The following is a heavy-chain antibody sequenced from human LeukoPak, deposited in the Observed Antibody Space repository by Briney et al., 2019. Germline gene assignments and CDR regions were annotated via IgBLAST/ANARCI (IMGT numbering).Heavy chain of an antibody. D-gene: IGHD3-22*01. CDR2: IAVTGGT. CDR3: AKAVRGYQHDAFDI. J-gene: IGHJ3*02. Sequence: GGSLRLSCGASGFTLSNYAMSWVRQGPGKGLEWVSAIAVTGGTYHAESVRGRFTISRDSSKNTLYLQMSSLRVEDAGVYYCAKAVRGYQHDAFDIWGQGTMVTVSS. V-gene: IGHV3-23*01. CDR1: GFTLSNYA.